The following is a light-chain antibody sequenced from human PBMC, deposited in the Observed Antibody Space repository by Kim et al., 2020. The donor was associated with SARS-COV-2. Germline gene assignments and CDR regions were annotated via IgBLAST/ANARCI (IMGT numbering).Light chain of an antibody. Sequence: SASVGDRVTITCRASQSVASSLAWYQQKPGKAPNLLIYRASSLESGFPSRFSGSGSGTEFTLTISSLQPDDFATYYCQQYKSYRTFGQGTKVDIK. CDR2: RAS. CDR1: QSVASS. V-gene: IGKV1-5*03. J-gene: IGKJ1*01. CDR3: QQYKSYRT.